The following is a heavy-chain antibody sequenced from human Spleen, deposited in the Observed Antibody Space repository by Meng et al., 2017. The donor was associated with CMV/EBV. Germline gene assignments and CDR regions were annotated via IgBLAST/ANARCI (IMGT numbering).Heavy chain of an antibody. D-gene: IGHD3-3*01. J-gene: IGHJ6*02. V-gene: IGHV1-46*01. Sequence: ASVKVSCKASGYTFTSYYMHWVRQAPGQGLEWMGIINPSGGSTSYAQKFQGRVTMTRDTSTSTVYMELSSLRSEDTAVYYCARILYYDFSGGPWGMDVWGQGTTVTVSS. CDR1: GYTFTSYY. CDR2: INPSGGST. CDR3: ARILYYDFSGGPWGMDV.